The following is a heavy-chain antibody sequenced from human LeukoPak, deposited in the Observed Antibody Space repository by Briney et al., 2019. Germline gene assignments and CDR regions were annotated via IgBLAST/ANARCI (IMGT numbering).Heavy chain of an antibody. V-gene: IGHV3-23*01. J-gene: IGHJ4*02. CDR3: AQGSSGSPSGGN. Sequence: PGGSLRLSCAGAGFTFTSYVMSWVRQAPGKGLEWVSSITDSGGSTYHADSVKGRFTISRDNSKNTLYLQMSSLRAEDTAIYYCAQGSSGSPSGGNWGQGTLVTVSS. D-gene: IGHD3-22*01. CDR2: ITDSGGST. CDR1: GFTFTSYV.